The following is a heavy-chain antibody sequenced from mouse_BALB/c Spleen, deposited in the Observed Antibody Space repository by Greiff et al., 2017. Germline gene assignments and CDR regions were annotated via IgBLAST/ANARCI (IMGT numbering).Heavy chain of an antibody. Sequence: EVKLQESGPGLVKPSQSLSLTCTVTGYSITSDYAWNWIRQFPGNKLEWMGYISYSGSTSYNPSLKSRISITRYTSKNQFFLQLNSVTTEDTATYYCARSMPVFAYWGQGTLVTVSA. D-gene: IGHD2-3*01. CDR3: ARSMPVFAY. CDR2: ISYSGST. CDR1: GYSITSDYA. V-gene: IGHV3-2*02. J-gene: IGHJ3*01.